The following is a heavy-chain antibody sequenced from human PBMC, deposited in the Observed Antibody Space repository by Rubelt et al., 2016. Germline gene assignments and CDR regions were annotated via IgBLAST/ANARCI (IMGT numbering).Heavy chain of an antibody. J-gene: IGHJ4*02. CDR3: ARASIAAAGFDY. D-gene: IGHD6-13*01. V-gene: IGHV3-21*01. Sequence: GSTYYADSVKGRFTISRDNAKNSLYLQMNSLRAEDTAVYYCARASIAAAGFDYWGQGTLVTVSS. CDR2: GST.